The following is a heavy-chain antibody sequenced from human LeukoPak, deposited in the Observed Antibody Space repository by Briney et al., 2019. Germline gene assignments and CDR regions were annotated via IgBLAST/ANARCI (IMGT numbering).Heavy chain of an antibody. D-gene: IGHD5-18*01. CDR3: AREHSYGYVYDY. Sequence: PGGSLRLSCAASGFTFSSYGMHWVRQAPGKGLEWVAVIWYDGSNKYYADSVKGRFTISRDNSKNTLYLQMNSLRAEDTAVYYCAREHSYGYVYDYWGQGNLVTVSS. CDR1: GFTFSSYG. CDR2: IWYDGSNK. V-gene: IGHV3-33*01. J-gene: IGHJ4*02.